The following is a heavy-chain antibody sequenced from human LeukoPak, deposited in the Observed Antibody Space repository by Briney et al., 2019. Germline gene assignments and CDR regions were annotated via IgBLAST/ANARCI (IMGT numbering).Heavy chain of an antibody. CDR2: ISYDGSNK. Sequence: PGRSLRLSCAASGFTFSSYAMHWVRQAPGKGLEWVAVISYDGSNKYYADSVKGRFTISRDNSKNTLYLQMISLRAEDTAVYYCARDSTTSHCFDYWGQGTLVTVSS. D-gene: IGHD2-2*01. CDR1: GFTFSSYA. J-gene: IGHJ4*02. CDR3: ARDSTTSHCFDY. V-gene: IGHV3-30*04.